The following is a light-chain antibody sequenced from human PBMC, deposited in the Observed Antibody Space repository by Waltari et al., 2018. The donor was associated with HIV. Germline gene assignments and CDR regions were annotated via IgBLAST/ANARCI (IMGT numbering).Light chain of an antibody. CDR3: LLSYSVGPWV. Sequence: QAVVTQEPSLTVSPGDTVTLTCGSSTGAVTSGHYPYWFQQKPGQAPTTVIYDTKNKPSWTPARFSGSLVGDKAVLTLSGAQPVYEADYYCLLSYSVGPWVFGGGTNLTVL. CDR2: DTK. J-gene: IGLJ3*02. V-gene: IGLV7-46*01. CDR1: TGAVTSGHY.